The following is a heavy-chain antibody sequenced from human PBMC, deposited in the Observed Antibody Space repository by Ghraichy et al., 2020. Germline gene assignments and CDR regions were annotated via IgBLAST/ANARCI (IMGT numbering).Heavy chain of an antibody. CDR3: AKSPSGSYSGYAFDI. J-gene: IGHJ3*02. CDR1: GFTFSSYA. Sequence: GGSLRLSCAASGFTFSSYAMSWVRQAPGKGLEWVSAISGSGGSTYYADSVKGRFTISRDNSKNTLYLQMNSLRAEDTAVYYCAKSPSGSYSGYAFDIWGQGTMVTVCS. CDR2: ISGSGGST. D-gene: IGHD1-26*01. V-gene: IGHV3-23*01.